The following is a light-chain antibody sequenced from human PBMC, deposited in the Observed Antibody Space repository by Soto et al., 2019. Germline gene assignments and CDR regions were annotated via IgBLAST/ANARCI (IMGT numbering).Light chain of an antibody. V-gene: IGKV3-20*01. J-gene: IGKJ3*01. Sequence: EIVMTQSPATLSVSPGERATLSCRASQSVSSSYLAWYQQKPGQAPRLLIYGASSRATGIPDRFSGSGSGTDFTLTISRLEPEDFAVYYCQQYGSSLLTFGPGTKVDI. CDR1: QSVSSSY. CDR2: GAS. CDR3: QQYGSSLLT.